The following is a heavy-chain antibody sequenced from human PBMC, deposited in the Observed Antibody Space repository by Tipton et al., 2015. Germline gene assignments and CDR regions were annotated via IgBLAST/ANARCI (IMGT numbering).Heavy chain of an antibody. CDR2: IHYSGST. J-gene: IGHJ4*02. V-gene: IGHV4-39*07. CDR3: ARAATWSPSTGWYFDY. D-gene: IGHD6-19*01. Sequence: GLVKPSETLSLTCTVSGGSISSSSYYWGWIRQPPGKGLECIGNIHYSGSTSYNPSLKSRVTISTDTSKNQFSLKLRSVTAADTAVYFCARAATWSPSTGWYFDYWGKGILVTVSS. CDR1: GGSISSSSYY.